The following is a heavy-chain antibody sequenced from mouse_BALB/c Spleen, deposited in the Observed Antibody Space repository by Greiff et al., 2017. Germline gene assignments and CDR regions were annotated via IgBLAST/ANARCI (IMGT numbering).Heavy chain of an antibody. J-gene: IGHJ2*01. Sequence: ESGPGLVKPSQSLSLTCSVTGYSITSGYYWNWIRQFPGNKLEWMGYISYDGSNNYNPSLKNRISITRDTSKNQFFLKLNSVTTEDTATYYCASGSSYYFDYWGQGTTLTVSS. D-gene: IGHD1-1*01. CDR1: GYSITSGYY. CDR3: ASGSSYYFDY. V-gene: IGHV3-6*02. CDR2: ISYDGSN.